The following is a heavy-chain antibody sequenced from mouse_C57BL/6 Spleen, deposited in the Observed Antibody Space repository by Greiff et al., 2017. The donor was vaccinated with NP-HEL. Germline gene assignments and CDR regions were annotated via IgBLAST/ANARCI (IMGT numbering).Heavy chain of an antibody. Sequence: EVQLQQSGPELVKPGASVKISCKASGYTFTDYYMNWVKQSHGKSLEWIGDINPNNGGTSYNQKFKGKATLTVDKSSSTAYMELRSLTSEDSAVYYCASVAWAMDYWGQGTSVTVSS. CDR1: GYTFTDYY. J-gene: IGHJ4*01. CDR2: INPNNGGT. D-gene: IGHD6-1*01. CDR3: ASVAWAMDY. V-gene: IGHV1-26*01.